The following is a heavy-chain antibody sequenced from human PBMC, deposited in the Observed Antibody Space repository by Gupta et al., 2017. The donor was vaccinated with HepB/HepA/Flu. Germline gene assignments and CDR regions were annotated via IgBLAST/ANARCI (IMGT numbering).Heavy chain of an antibody. CDR1: GFIFSGYE. CDR3: TRETGSTENFDF. D-gene: IGHD1-7*01. Sequence: EIQLVESGGGSVRPGGSRRLSCAASGFIFSGYEMIWVRQAPGKGLEWVSYISSSGNTIYYSDSVKGRCTVSRDNAKNSLYLEMNSLRVDDTAIYYCTRETGSTENFDFWGQGTLVTVSS. CDR2: ISSSGNTI. J-gene: IGHJ4*02. V-gene: IGHV3-48*03.